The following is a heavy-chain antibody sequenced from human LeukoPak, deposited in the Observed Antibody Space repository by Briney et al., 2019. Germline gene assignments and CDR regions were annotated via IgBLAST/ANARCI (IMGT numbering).Heavy chain of an antibody. CDR3: AKGRTGKILSTSSSFDY. Sequence: PGGSLRLSCAASGFTFSSYAMTWVRQAPGKGLEWVSGISGGGATTYYADSVKGRFTISRDNSKNTLYLQMNSLRAEDTALYYCAKGRTGKILSTSSSFDYWGQGTLVTVSS. J-gene: IGHJ4*02. V-gene: IGHV3-23*01. CDR2: ISGGGATT. CDR1: GFTFSSYA. D-gene: IGHD1-14*01.